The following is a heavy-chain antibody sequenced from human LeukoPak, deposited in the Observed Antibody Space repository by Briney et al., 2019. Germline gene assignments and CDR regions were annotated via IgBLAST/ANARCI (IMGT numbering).Heavy chain of an antibody. J-gene: IGHJ6*02. CDR2: IYYSGST. V-gene: IGHV4-59*01. D-gene: IGHD7-27*01. CDR1: GGSISSYY. CDR3: ARELGMNYYYYGMDV. Sequence: PSETLFLTCTVSGGSISSYYWSWIRQPPGKGLEWIGYIYYSGSTNYNPSLKSRVTISVDTSKNQFSLKLSSVTAADTAVYYCARELGMNYYYYGMDVWGQGTTVTVSS.